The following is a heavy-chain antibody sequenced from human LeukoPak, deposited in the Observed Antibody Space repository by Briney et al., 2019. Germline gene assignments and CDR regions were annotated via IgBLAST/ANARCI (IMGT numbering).Heavy chain of an antibody. CDR1: GFTFDSYA. CDR2: TSGYGDST. V-gene: IGHV3-23*01. Sequence: GGSLRLSCAASGFTFDSYAMTWVRQAPGKGLEWVSATSGYGDSTYYADSVKGRFTISRDNSKNTLYLQMNTLRAEDTAVYYCAKVGTYFSNWYAGWFDPWGQGTLVTVSS. J-gene: IGHJ5*02. D-gene: IGHD6-13*01. CDR3: AKVGTYFSNWYAGWFDP.